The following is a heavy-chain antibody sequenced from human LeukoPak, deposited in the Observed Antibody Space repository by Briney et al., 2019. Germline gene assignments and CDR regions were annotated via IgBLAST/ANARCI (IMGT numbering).Heavy chain of an antibody. CDR3: ARVGGDPYDYYYYYMDV. CDR1: GGSISSYY. V-gene: IGHV4-59*01. J-gene: IGHJ6*03. CDR2: IYYSGST. D-gene: IGHD4-17*01. Sequence: SETLSLTCTVSGGSISSYYWSWIRQPPGKGLEWIGYIYYSGSTNYNPSLKSRVTISVDTSKNQFSLKLSSVTAADTAVYYCARVGGDPYDYYYYYMDVWGKGTTVTVSS.